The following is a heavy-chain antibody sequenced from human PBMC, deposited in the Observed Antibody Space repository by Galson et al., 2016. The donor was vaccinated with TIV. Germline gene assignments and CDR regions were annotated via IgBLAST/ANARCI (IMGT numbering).Heavy chain of an antibody. CDR1: DYSFTSYD. Sequence: SVKVSCKAFDYSFTSYDVNWVRQATGQGLEWLGWMNPNSGNTGYAVKFRGRVSMTRDTSINTAYLELSSLRSEDTAVYYCARGGHHGRGENDLWGQGTLVTVSS. J-gene: IGHJ4*02. CDR2: MNPNSGNT. D-gene: IGHD2-8*01. CDR3: ARGGHHGRGENDL. V-gene: IGHV1-8*01.